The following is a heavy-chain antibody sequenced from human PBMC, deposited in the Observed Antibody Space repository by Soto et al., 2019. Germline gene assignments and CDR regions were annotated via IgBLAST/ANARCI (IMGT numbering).Heavy chain of an antibody. CDR2: ISWNSGRI. CDR1: GFTFDDYA. D-gene: IGHD4-17*01. Sequence: EVQLVESGGGLVQPGRSLRLSCVASGFTFDDYAMHWVRQAPGKGLEWVSGISWNSGRIGYADSVRGRFTISRDNAKNSLYLQMNSLRAEDTALYYCARDTGRAYYGDYDYWGQGTLVTVSS. CDR3: ARDTGRAYYGDYDY. J-gene: IGHJ4*02. V-gene: IGHV3-9*01.